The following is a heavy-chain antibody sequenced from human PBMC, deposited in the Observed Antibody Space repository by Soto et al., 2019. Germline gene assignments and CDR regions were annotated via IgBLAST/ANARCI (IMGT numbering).Heavy chain of an antibody. Sequence: EVQLLESGGGLVQPGGSLRLSCVTSGFTFSTYAMNWVRQAPGKGLEWVSAIGGGSLNIYYADSVKGRFTISRDNSKNTLYMQRNSLRAEDTAIYYCAKPSQGWLQSFHWGQGPLVTVSS. V-gene: IGHV3-23*01. J-gene: IGHJ4*02. D-gene: IGHD6-19*01. CDR3: AKPSQGWLQSFH. CDR2: IGGGSLNI. CDR1: GFTFSTYA.